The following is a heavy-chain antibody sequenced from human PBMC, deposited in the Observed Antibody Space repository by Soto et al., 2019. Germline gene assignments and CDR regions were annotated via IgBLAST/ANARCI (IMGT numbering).Heavy chain of an antibody. CDR1: GFIFDDXA. D-gene: IGHD2-8*01. CDR2: IDWNRATI. V-gene: IGHV3-9*01. CDR3: VKDVGSRHYDFTNFDS. Sequence: LXLXCVASGFIFDDXAIHWVRHRPGKGLEWFAGIDWNRATIGYGDSVKGRFTLSRDNARNSVLLEMSRLRNDDSALYYCVKDVGSRHYDFTNFDSWGRGTQGTVS. J-gene: IGHJ4*02.